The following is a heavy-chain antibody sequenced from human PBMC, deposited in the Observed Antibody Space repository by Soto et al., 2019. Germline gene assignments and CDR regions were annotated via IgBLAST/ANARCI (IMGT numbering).Heavy chain of an antibody. CDR2: ISPYNGNT. J-gene: IGHJ4*02. CDR1: GYTFTNFG. V-gene: IGHV1-18*01. Sequence: ASVKVSCKASGYTFTNFGINWVRQVPGQGLEWVGWISPYNGNTQNVERLQGRVTMTTDTSXSTAYMELRSLRSDDTAVYYCARGRNYGDFDFDYWGQGTLVTVS. CDR3: ARGRNYGDFDFDY. D-gene: IGHD4-17*01.